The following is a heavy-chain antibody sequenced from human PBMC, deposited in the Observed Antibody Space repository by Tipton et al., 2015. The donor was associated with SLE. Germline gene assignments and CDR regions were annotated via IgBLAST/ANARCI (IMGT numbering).Heavy chain of an antibody. CDR1: GFSVGSYW. Sequence: GSLRLSCAASGFSVGSYWMSWVRQAPGKGLEWVANLKQDGSEKYYVDSVKGRFTISRDGAKNSLYLQMNSLRVEDTAIYYCARLRYYDFWSAPDAFDIWGQGTMVTVSS. CDR3: ARLRYYDFWSAPDAFDI. J-gene: IGHJ3*02. CDR2: LKQDGSEK. D-gene: IGHD3-3*01. V-gene: IGHV3-7*01.